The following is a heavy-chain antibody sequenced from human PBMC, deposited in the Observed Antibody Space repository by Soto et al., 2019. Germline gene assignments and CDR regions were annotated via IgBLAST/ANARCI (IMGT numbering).Heavy chain of an antibody. Sequence: EVQLVESGGGLVQPGGSLRLSCAASGFTFSSYWMHWVRQAPGKGLVWVSRINSDGSSTSYADSVKGRFTISRDNAKNTRYLQMNSLRAEDTAVYYCARVVEGQLAPAHDYWGQGTLVTVSS. D-gene: IGHD6-6*01. V-gene: IGHV3-74*01. CDR3: ARVVEGQLAPAHDY. J-gene: IGHJ4*02. CDR2: INSDGSST. CDR1: GFTFSSYW.